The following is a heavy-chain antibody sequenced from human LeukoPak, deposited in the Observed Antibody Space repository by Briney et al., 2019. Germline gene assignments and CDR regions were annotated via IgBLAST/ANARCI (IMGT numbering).Heavy chain of an antibody. CDR2: ISAYNGNT. CDR3: ARGQRGAFDI. D-gene: IGHD3-16*01. V-gene: IGHV1-18*01. Sequence: ASVKVSCKASGYTFTSYGISRGRQAPGQGLERMGWISAYNGNTNYAQKLQGRVTITTNTSTSTAYMELRSLRSDDTAVYYCARGQRGAFDIWGQGAMVTVSS. J-gene: IGHJ3*02. CDR1: GYTFTSYG.